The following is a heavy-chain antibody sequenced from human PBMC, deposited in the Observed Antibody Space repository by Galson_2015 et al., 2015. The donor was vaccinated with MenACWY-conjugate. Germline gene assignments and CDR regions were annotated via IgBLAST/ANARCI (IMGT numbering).Heavy chain of an antibody. Sequence: SEAPSLTCAVYGGAFSGFYWSWVRQPPGEGVGGVGGINHSGSTNYNPSLKSRVTISVDTSKNQFSLKLSSVTAADTAVYYCARGRVGYDSSGPVFDIWGQGTMVTVSS. D-gene: IGHD3-22*01. CDR2: INHSGST. J-gene: IGHJ3*02. CDR1: GGAFSGFY. CDR3: ARGRVGYDSSGPVFDI. V-gene: IGHV4-34*01.